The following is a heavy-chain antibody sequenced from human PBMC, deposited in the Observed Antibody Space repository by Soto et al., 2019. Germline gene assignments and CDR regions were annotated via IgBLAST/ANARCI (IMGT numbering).Heavy chain of an antibody. V-gene: IGHV3-11*01. Sequence: PVGSLRLSCEASGFTISDYYISWIRQAPGKGLEWVSYISSVGTTTYYADSVKGRFSISMDNAKNSLSLQMNSPRAEDTAVYFCAKDEEGSGSHWLGYNYYGMDVWGQGTPVTVYS. CDR2: ISSVGTTT. CDR3: AKDEEGSGSHWLGYNYYGMDV. J-gene: IGHJ6*02. CDR1: GFTISDYY. D-gene: IGHD3-10*01.